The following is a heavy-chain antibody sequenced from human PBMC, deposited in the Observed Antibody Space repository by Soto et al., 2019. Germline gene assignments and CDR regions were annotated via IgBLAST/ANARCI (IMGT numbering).Heavy chain of an antibody. CDR3: AAGEASSRNLAPYYLDF. V-gene: IGHV4-59*02. D-gene: IGHD6-13*01. CDR2: IHYSGTT. J-gene: IGHJ4*02. Sequence: SETLSLTCTVSGGSVRNYFWTWIRQPPGKGLEWIGYIHYSGTTSFFPSYNPSLRSRVTISEDTSKNQFSLKLLSVTTADTAVYFCAAGEASSRNLAPYYLDFWGQGTLVTVSS. CDR1: GGSVRNYF.